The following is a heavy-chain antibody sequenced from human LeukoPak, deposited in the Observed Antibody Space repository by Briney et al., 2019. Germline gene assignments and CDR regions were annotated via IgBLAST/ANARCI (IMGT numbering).Heavy chain of an antibody. CDR2: IRYDGSNK. J-gene: IGHJ4*02. CDR1: GFTFISYG. V-gene: IGHV3-30*02. Sequence: GGSLRLSCAASGFTFISYGMHWVCQAPGKGLEWVAFIRYDGSNKYYADSVKGRFTISIDNSKNTLYLQMNSLRAEDTAVYYSAKRRVSASYVPFDYWGQGTLVTVSS. CDR3: AKRRVSASYVPFDY. D-gene: IGHD1-26*01.